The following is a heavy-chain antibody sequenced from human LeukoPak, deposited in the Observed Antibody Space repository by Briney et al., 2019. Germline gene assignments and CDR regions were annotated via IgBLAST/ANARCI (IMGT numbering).Heavy chain of an antibody. CDR1: RFTFSSYG. D-gene: IGHD3-9*01. CDR3: AKTYDILTGYSAYFDY. J-gene: IGHJ4*02. CDR2: IWYDGSNK. Sequence: GRSLRLSCAPSRFTFSSYGMHSVRQAPGNGLESLAVIWYDGSNKYYADSVNCRFTISRDKSKNTLYLQMNSLRAEDTAVYYCAKTYDILTGYSAYFDYWGQGTLVTVSS. V-gene: IGHV3-33*03.